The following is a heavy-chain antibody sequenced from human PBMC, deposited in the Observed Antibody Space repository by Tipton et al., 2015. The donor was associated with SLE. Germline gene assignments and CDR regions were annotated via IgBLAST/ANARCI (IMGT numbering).Heavy chain of an antibody. CDR2: FYYSGST. CDR1: GGSISSHY. J-gene: IGHJ6*02. CDR3: AREWYYYDSSGYPDV. Sequence: TLSLTCTVSGGSISSHYWSWFRQPPGKGLEWIGYFYYSGSTNYNPSLKSRVTMSVDTSKNQFSLKLSSVTAADTAVYYCAREWYYYDSSGYPDVWGQGTTVTVSS. D-gene: IGHD3-22*01. V-gene: IGHV4-59*11.